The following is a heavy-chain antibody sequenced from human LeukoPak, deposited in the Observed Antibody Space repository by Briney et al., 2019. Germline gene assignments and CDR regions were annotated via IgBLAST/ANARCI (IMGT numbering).Heavy chain of an antibody. CDR1: GFTFSSYA. J-gene: IGHJ4*02. CDR2: ISGSGGST. D-gene: IGHD3-22*01. CDR3: AGYDTYYYDSSGISPSDY. Sequence: GGSLRLSCAASGFTFSSYAMSWVRQAPGKGLEWVSAISGSGGSTYYADSVKGRFTISRDNSKNTLYLQMNSLRAEDTAVYYCAGYDTYYYDSSGISPSDYWGQGTLVTVSS. V-gene: IGHV3-23*01.